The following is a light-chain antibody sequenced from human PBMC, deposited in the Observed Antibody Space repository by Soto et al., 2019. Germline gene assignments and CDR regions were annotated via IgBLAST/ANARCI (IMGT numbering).Light chain of an antibody. CDR1: SSDVGGYNY. CDR2: DVT. CDR3: SSYRRGSTYV. J-gene: IGLJ1*01. Sequence: QSALTQPASVSGSPGQSITVSCTGTSSDVGGYNYVSWCQQHPGKAPRLMIYDVTNRPSGVSDRFSGSKSGNTASLTISGLQAEDEADYYCSSYRRGSTYVFGTGTKVTVL. V-gene: IGLV2-14*03.